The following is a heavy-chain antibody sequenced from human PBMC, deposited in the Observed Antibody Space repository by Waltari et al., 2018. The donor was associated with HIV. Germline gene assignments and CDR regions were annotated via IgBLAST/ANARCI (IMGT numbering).Heavy chain of an antibody. CDR2: ISNDVSKK. D-gene: IGHD3-22*01. CDR1: GFTFSRYD. Sequence: QVQLVESGGGVVQHGWSLSLSCAAPGFTFSRYDMHWGRQAPGKGLEWVTVISNDVSKKYYADSEKGRFTISRDNSKNTLNLQMNSLRAEDTAVYYCARDQTMTRAFDIWGQGTMVTVSS. CDR3: ARDQTMTRAFDI. J-gene: IGHJ3*02. V-gene: IGHV3-30*01.